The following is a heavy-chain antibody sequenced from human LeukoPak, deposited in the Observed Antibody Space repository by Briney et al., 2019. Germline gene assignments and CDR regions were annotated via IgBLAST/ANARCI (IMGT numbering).Heavy chain of an antibody. Sequence: GASVKVSCKASGYTFTSYGISWVRQAPGQGLEWMGRIIPIFGTANYAQKFQGRVTITTDESTSTAYMELSSLRSEDTAVYYCARDQLTTTGHGFKNWFDPWGQGTLVTVSS. CDR3: ARDQLTTTGHGFKNWFDP. V-gene: IGHV1-69*05. D-gene: IGHD1-14*01. CDR2: IIPIFGTA. CDR1: GYTFTSYG. J-gene: IGHJ5*02.